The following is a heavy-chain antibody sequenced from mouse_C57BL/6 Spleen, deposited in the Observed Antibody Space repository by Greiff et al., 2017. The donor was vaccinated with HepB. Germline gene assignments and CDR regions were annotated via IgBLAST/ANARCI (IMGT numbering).Heavy chain of an antibody. CDR1: GITFSSFG. CDR2: ISSGGSYT. J-gene: IGHJ3*01. CDR3: ARHGGGNSFAY. Sequence: DVMLVESGGDLVKPGGSLQLSCAASGITFSSFGTSWVRQTPDKRLEWVATISSGGSYTYYPDSVKGRFTISRDNAKNTLYLQMSSLKSEDTAMYYCARHGGGNSFAYWGQGTLVTVSA. V-gene: IGHV5-6*02. D-gene: IGHD2-1*01.